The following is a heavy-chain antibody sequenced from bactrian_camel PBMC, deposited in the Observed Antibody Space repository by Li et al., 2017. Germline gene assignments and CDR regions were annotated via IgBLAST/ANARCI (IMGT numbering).Heavy chain of an antibody. CDR2: IGQHGDT. CDR3: VVDYEFCLAYSMPKATY. V-gene: IGHV3S55*01. CDR1: RYTYNAYC. Sequence: VQLVESGGGSVQAGGSLRLSCAGSRYTYNAYCMGWFRQAPGKEREGVAAIGQHGDTSYADSVKGRFTISRDHTRNTLYLQMNSLKPEDTAMYYCVVDYEFCLAYSMPKATYWCQGTQVTVS. J-gene: IGHJ4*01. D-gene: IGHD3*01.